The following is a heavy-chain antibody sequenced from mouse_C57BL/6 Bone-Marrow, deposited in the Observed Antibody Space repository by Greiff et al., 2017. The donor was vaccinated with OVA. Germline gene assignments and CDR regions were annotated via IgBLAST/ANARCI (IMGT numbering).Heavy chain of an antibody. J-gene: IGHJ1*03. CDR3: ARQGDYYGSSRYWYFDV. Sequence: QVQLQQSGPGLVAPSQSLSITCTVSGFSLTSYGVHWVRQPPGKGLEWLVVIWSDGSTTYNSALKSRLSISKDNSKSQVFLKMNSLQTDDTAMYYCARQGDYYGSSRYWYFDVWGTGTTVTVSS. D-gene: IGHD1-1*01. V-gene: IGHV2-6-1*01. CDR2: IWSDGST. CDR1: GFSLTSYG.